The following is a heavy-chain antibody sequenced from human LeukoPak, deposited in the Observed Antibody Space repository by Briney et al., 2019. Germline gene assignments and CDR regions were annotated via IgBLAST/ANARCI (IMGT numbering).Heavy chain of an antibody. CDR3: AKDHLYYYDSGGYYLDY. CDR1: GFTFSSFA. J-gene: IGHJ4*02. Sequence: GGSLRLSCAASGFTFSSFAMSWVRQAPGKGLEWVSAISGSGGSTYYADSVKGRFTISRGNSKNTLYLQMSSLRAEDTAVYYCAKDHLYYYDSGGYYLDYWGQGTLVVVSS. CDR2: ISGSGGST. D-gene: IGHD3-22*01. V-gene: IGHV3-23*01.